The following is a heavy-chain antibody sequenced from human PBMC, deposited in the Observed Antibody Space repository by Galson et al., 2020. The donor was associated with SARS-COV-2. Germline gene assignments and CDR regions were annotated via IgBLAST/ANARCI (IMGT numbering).Heavy chain of an antibody. CDR2: IYPGDSDT. D-gene: IGHD3-3*01. Sequence: GESLKISCKGSGYSLSSYWIGWVRQMPGKGLEWMGIIYPGDSDTTYSPAFQGQVTISADKSISTAYLQWSSLKASDTAMYYCARLERADLEGYWGQGTLVTVSS. CDR1: GYSLSSYW. V-gene: IGHV5-51*01. J-gene: IGHJ4*02. CDR3: ARLERADLEGY.